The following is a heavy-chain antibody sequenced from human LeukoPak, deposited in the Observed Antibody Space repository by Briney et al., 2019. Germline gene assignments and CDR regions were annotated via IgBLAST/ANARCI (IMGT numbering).Heavy chain of an antibody. Sequence: SETLSLTCTVSGGSISSYYWSWIRQPPGKGLEWIGYIYYSGSTNYNPSLKSRVTISVDTSKNQFSLKLSSVTAADTAVYYCASFGQQLLDYWGQGTLVTVSS. V-gene: IGHV4-59*08. CDR3: ASFGQQLLDY. CDR2: IYYSGST. J-gene: IGHJ4*02. D-gene: IGHD6-13*01. CDR1: GGSISSYY.